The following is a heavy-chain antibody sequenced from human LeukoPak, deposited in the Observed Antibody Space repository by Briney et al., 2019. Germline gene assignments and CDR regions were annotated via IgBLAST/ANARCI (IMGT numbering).Heavy chain of an antibody. J-gene: IGHJ3*02. V-gene: IGHV3-72*01. CDR2: SRNRANSHTT. CDR1: GFSLSDQF. Sequence: GGSLRLSCAASGFSLSDQFMDWVRQAPGKGLERIGRSRNRANSHTTEYAASVKGRFTISRDDSGNLMYLQMNSLKIEDTAVYFCTRDGGNSGNTAFDIWGQGTEVTVSS. D-gene: IGHD3-16*01. CDR3: TRDGGNSGNTAFDI.